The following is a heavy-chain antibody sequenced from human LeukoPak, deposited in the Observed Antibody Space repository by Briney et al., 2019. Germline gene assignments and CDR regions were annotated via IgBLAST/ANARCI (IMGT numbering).Heavy chain of an antibody. CDR3: AKDGPPGGY. CDR2: ISGSGGST. J-gene: IGHJ4*02. CDR1: GFTLNSYA. Sequence: GGSLRLSCASSGFTLNSYAMSWVRQAPGKGLEWVSGISGSGGSTHYADSVKGRFTISRDNSKNTLYLQMNSLRAEDTAVYYCAKDGPPGGYWGQGTPVTVSS. V-gene: IGHV3-23*01. D-gene: IGHD2-15*01.